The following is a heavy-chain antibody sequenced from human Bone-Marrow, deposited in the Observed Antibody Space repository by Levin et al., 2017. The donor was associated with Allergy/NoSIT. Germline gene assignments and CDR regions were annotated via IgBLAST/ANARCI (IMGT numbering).Heavy chain of an antibody. V-gene: IGHV1-8*01. CDR3: ARGGGGIVLVPAAREYYFDY. CDR2: MNPNSGNT. Sequence: GESLKISCKASGYTFTSYDINWVRQATGQGLEWMGWMNPNSGNTGYAQKFQGRVTMTRNTSISTAYMELSSLRSEDTAVYYCARGGGGIVLVPAAREYYFDYWGQGTLVTVSS. J-gene: IGHJ4*02. CDR1: GYTFTSYD. D-gene: IGHD2-2*01.